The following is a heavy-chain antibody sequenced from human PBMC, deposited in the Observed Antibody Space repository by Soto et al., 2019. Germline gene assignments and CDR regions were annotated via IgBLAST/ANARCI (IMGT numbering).Heavy chain of an antibody. D-gene: IGHD3-3*01. J-gene: IGHJ3*02. CDR3: ARTTIFGVVIIPDDPFDI. CDR1: GFTFSSYG. V-gene: IGHV3-33*01. CDR2: IWYDGSNK. Sequence: QVQLVESGGGVVQPGRSLRLSCAASGFTFSSYGMHWVRQAPGKGLEWVAVIWYDGSNKYYADSVKGRFTISRDNSKNTLYLQMNSLRAEDTAVYYCARTTIFGVVIIPDDPFDIWGQGTMVTVSS.